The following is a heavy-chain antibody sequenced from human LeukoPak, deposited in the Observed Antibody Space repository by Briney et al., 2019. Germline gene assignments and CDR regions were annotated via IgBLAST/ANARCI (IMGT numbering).Heavy chain of an antibody. CDR3: MKVRQDSGGYGPFEF. D-gene: IGHD6-25*01. CDR2: ISVDETVT. V-gene: IGHV3-23*01. CDR1: GFMFENYA. Sequence: GGSLTLSCSASGFMFENYAMNWVRQAPGKGLEWVSGISVDETVTYYADSVKGRFTISRDNSRRTAFLQMNSLRVEDTALYHCMKVRQDSGGYGPFEFWGQGTLVSVSS. J-gene: IGHJ4*02.